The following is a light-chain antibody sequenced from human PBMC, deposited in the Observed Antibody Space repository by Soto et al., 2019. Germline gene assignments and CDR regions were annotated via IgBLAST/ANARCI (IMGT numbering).Light chain of an antibody. CDR3: QQRRDWPLT. J-gene: IGKJ4*01. V-gene: IGKV3-11*01. CDR2: DAS. CDR1: QSVSSY. Sequence: EIVLTQSPATLPLSPGERATLSCRASQSVSSYLAWYQHKPGQAHRLLISDASNRATGIPARFSGSGSGTDFTLTVSSLEPEDFAVYCFQQRRDWPLTFGVGTKVEI.